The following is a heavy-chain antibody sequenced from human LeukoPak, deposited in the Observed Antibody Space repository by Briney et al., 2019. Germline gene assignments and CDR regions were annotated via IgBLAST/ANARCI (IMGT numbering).Heavy chain of an antibody. J-gene: IGHJ4*02. D-gene: IGHD4-23*01. Sequence: GGSLTLPCVPSGFTQSRYSMNWVRQAPGKGLEWVSSISGSSNNIYYADSVKGRFTISRDNAKNSLYLQMNSLRAEDTSVYYGATSTVAFSYWGQGTLVTVSS. V-gene: IGHV3-21*01. CDR2: ISGSSNNI. CDR3: ATSTVAFSY. CDR1: GFTQSRYS.